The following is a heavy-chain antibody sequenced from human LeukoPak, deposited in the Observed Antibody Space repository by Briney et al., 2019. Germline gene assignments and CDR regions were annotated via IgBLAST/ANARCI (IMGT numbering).Heavy chain of an antibody. CDR3: TTLPRTQKDSYYFDY. J-gene: IGHJ4*02. CDR2: IKSKTDGGTT. Sequence: GGSLRLSCAASGFTFSNAWMSWVRQAPGKGLEWVGRIKSKTDGGTTDYAASVKGRFTISRDDSKNTLYLQMNSLKTEDTAVYYCTTLPRTQKDSYYFDYWGQGTLVTVSS. D-gene: IGHD6-6*01. CDR1: GFTFSNAW. V-gene: IGHV3-15*01.